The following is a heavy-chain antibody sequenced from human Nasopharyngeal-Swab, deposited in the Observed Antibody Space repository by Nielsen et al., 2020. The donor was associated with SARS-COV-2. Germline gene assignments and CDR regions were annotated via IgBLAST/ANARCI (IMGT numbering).Heavy chain of an antibody. V-gene: IGHV4-31*02. D-gene: IGHD6-13*01. CDR3: AREVALIAAAGAREDWFDP. J-gene: IGHJ5*02. Sequence: WIRQPPGRGLEWIGYIYYSGSTYYNPSLKSRVTISVDTSKNQFSLKLSSVTAADTALYYCAREVALIAAAGAREDWFDPWGQGTLVTVSS. CDR2: IYYSGST.